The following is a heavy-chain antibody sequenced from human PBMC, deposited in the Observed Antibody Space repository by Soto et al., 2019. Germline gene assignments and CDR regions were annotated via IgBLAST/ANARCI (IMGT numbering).Heavy chain of an antibody. Sequence: GAAVKVSCKASGYTFTSYAMHWVRQAPGQRLEWMGWINAGNGNTKYSQKFQGRVTITRDTSASTAYMELSSLRSEDTAVYYCAREVYYDFWSDYPPDYYYMDVWGKGTTVTVSS. J-gene: IGHJ6*03. D-gene: IGHD3-3*01. CDR1: GYTFTSYA. CDR2: INAGNGNT. CDR3: AREVYYDFWSDYPPDYYYMDV. V-gene: IGHV1-3*01.